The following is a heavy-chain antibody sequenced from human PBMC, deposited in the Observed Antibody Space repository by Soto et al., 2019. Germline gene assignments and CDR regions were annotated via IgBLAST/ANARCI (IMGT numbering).Heavy chain of an antibody. CDR2: ARNKAHSYTT. J-gene: IGHJ4*02. D-gene: IGHD2-8*01. CDR3: ARLMCTSFDL. CDR1: GFTFSDHH. V-gene: IGHV3-72*01. Sequence: EVQLVESGGGLVQPGGSLRLSCAASGFTFSDHHMDWVRQAPGKGLEWVGRARNKAHSYTTAYAASVKGRFTISRDDSKNSLSLQMNSLKTEDTAVYFCARLMCTSFDLWGQGTLVTVSS.